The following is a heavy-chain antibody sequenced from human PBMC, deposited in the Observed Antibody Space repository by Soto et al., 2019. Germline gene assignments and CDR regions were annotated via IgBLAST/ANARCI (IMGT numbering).Heavy chain of an antibody. CDR3: ACLYYYGSGSYYKFDY. D-gene: IGHD3-10*01. V-gene: IGHV1-2*02. J-gene: IGHJ4*02. Sequence: ASVKVSCKASGYTFTGYYMHWVRQAPGQGREWMGWINPNSGGTNYAQKFQGRVTMTRDTSISTAYMELSRLRSDDTAVYYCACLYYYGSGSYYKFDYWGQGTLVTVSS. CDR2: INPNSGGT. CDR1: GYTFTGYY.